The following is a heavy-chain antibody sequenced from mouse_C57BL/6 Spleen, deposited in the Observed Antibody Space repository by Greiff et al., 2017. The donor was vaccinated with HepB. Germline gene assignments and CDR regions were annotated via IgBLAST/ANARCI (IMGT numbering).Heavy chain of an antibody. V-gene: IGHV1-26*01. J-gene: IGHJ1*03. CDR3: ARSRDYYGSSPYWYFDV. D-gene: IGHD1-1*01. CDR2: INPNNGGT. Sequence: VQLQQSGPELVKPGASVKISCKASGYTFTDYYMNWVKQSHGKSLEWIGDINPNNGGTSYNQKFKGKATLTVDKSSSTAYMELRSLTSEDSAVYYCARSRDYYGSSPYWYFDVWGTGTTVTVSS. CDR1: GYTFTDYY.